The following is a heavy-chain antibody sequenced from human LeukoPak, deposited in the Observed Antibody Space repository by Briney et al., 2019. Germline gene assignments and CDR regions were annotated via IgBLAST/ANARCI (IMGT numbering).Heavy chain of an antibody. D-gene: IGHD3-10*01. Sequence: SETLSLTCTVSGDSISSSFYWGWIRQTPGKGLEWVGSMYYSGTTYYNPSFESRVTISVAPSKNQFSLRLTSVTAADTAIYHCARHAVSGTYWPPSDYWGQGSLVTVSS. CDR2: MYYSGTT. CDR3: ARHAVSGTYWPPSDY. J-gene: IGHJ4*02. V-gene: IGHV4-39*01. CDR1: GDSISSSFY.